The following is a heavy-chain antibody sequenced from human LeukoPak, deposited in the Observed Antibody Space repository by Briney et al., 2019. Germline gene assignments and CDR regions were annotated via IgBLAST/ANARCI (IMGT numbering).Heavy chain of an antibody. J-gene: IGHJ4*02. CDR1: GDSISSGGYS. CDR3: ARTYPNSGSVDY. Sequence: SSETLSLTCAVSGDSISSGGYSWSWIRQPPGKGLEWIGYIYHSGSTYYNPSLRSRVTISVDRSKNQFSLKLSSVTAADTAVYYCARTYPNSGSVDYWGQGTLVTVSS. D-gene: IGHD1-26*01. V-gene: IGHV4-30-2*01. CDR2: IYHSGST.